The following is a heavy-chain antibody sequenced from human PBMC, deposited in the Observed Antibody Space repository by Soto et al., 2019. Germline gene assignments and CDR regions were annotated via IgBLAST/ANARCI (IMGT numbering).Heavy chain of an antibody. J-gene: IGHJ6*02. CDR2: ISAYNGNT. V-gene: IGHV1-18*01. CDR3: ARNNGLRYFDWLLPDDYYYYGMDV. Sequence: ASVKVSCKASGYTFTSYGISWVRQAPGQRLEWKGKISAYNGNTNYAQKLQGRVTMTTDTSTSTAYMELRSLSSDDTAVYYCARNNGLRYFDWLLPDDYYYYGMDVWGQGTTVTVSS. CDR1: GYTFTSYG. D-gene: IGHD3-9*01.